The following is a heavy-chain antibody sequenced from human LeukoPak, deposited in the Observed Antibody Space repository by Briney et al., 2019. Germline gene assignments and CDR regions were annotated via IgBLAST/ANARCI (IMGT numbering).Heavy chain of an antibody. J-gene: IGHJ4*02. V-gene: IGHV3-7*01. CDR2: IKEDGSEK. D-gene: IGHD3-22*01. CDR1: GFTFSTYW. CDR3: ARDSSGYK. Sequence: GGSLRLSCAASGFTFSTYWMSWVRQAPGKGLEWVANIKEDGSEKYYGDSVKGRFTISRDNAKNSLYLQMNSLRAGDTAVYYCARDSSGYKWGQGTLVTVSS.